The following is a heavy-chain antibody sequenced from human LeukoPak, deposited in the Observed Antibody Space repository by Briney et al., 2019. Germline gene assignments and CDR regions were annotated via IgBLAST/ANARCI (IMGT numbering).Heavy chain of an antibody. J-gene: IGHJ4*02. V-gene: IGHV3-33*01. CDR3: VRSNYVYEY. CDR2: IWYDGSNK. CDR1: GFTFSTYG. D-gene: IGHD4-11*01. Sequence: PGKSLRLSCAASGFTFSTYGMHWVRQAPGKGLEWVAVIWYDGSNKYYADSVKGRFTISRDNSKKTLYLQMNSLRVEDSAVYYCVRSNYVYEYWGQGTLVTVSS.